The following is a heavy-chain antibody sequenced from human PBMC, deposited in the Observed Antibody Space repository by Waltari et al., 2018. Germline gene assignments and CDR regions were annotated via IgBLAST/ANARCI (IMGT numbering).Heavy chain of an antibody. V-gene: IGHV1-3*01. D-gene: IGHD6-13*01. CDR3: ARGRKSSSWFDY. Sequence: QVQLVQSGAEVKKPGASVKVSCKASGYTFTSYAMHWVRQAPGQRLEWMGWINAGNVNTKYSQKFQGRVTITRDTSASTGYMELSSLRSEDTAVYYCARGRKSSSWFDYWGQGTLVTVSS. J-gene: IGHJ4*02. CDR2: INAGNVNT. CDR1: GYTFTSYA.